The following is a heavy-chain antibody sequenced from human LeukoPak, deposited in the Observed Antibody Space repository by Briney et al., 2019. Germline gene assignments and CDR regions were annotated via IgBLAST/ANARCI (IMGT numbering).Heavy chain of an antibody. V-gene: IGHV3-23*01. Sequence: QPGGSLRLSCAASGFTFSSYAMSWVRQAPGKGLEWVSAISGSGGSTYYADSVKGRFTISRDNSKNTLYLQMNSLRAEDTAVYYCAKDPRSAANYYYYYYMDVWGKGTTVTVSS. D-gene: IGHD2-2*01. CDR3: AKDPRSAANYYYYYYMDV. CDR2: ISGSGGST. J-gene: IGHJ6*03. CDR1: GFTFSSYA.